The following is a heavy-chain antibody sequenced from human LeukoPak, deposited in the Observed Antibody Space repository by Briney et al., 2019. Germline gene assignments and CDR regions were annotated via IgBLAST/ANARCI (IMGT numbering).Heavy chain of an antibody. CDR3: ARDRDRDIIGDGMDV. CDR1: GFTFRNYA. J-gene: IGHJ6*04. Sequence: GRSLRLSCAASGFTFRNYAMNWVRQAPGKGLECVAVLSHDAKNKFYADSVKGRFTISRDNSKNTLDLQMNSLRPEDTAVYYCARDRDRDIIGDGMDVWGKGTTVTVSS. CDR2: LSHDAKNK. D-gene: IGHD2-15*01. V-gene: IGHV3-30*04.